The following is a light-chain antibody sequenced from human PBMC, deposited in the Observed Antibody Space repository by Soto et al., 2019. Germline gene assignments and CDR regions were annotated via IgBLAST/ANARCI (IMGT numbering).Light chain of an antibody. V-gene: IGKV3-15*01. CDR1: QSVSSN. CDR2: DAS. Sequence: EIVMTQSPATLSVSPGERATLSCRGSQSVSSNLAWYQQKPGQAPRLLIYDASTRALDTPARFAGSGAWTEFTLAISSLQSEDLTVYFGQQYNNWPITFGQGTRLEIK. J-gene: IGKJ5*01. CDR3: QQYNNWPIT.